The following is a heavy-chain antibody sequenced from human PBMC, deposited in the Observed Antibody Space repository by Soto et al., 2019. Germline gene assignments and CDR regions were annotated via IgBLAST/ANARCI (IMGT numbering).Heavy chain of an antibody. D-gene: IGHD3-22*01. J-gene: IGHJ4*02. CDR2: IDPSDSQT. CDR3: ATQIYDSDTGPNFQYYFDP. V-gene: IGHV5-10-1*01. Sequence: PVECLKISCKGSGYGFACCWITWVRQKRGKDREWMGRIDPSDSQTYYSPSFRGHVTISATKSITTVFLLWSSLRASDTAMYYCATQIYDSDTGPNFQYYFDPWGQGPPVAVSP. CDR1: GYGFACCW.